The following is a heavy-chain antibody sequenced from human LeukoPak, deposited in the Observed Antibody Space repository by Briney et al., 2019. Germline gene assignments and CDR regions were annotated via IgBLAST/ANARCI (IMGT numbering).Heavy chain of an antibody. V-gene: IGHV1-18*01. CDR3: ARVGDGGNFLDY. CDR2: ISAYNGNT. CDR1: GYTFTSYG. J-gene: IGHJ4*02. D-gene: IGHD4-23*01. Sequence: ASVKVSCKASGYTFTSYGISWVRLAPGQGLEWMGWISAYNGNTNSSKKLQGRVTMTTDTSTSTAYMELRSLTSDAKAVVYCARVGDGGNFLDYWGQRTLVTVSS.